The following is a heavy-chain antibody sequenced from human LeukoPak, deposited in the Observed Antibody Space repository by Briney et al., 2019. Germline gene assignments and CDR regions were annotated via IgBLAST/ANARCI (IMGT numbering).Heavy chain of an antibody. V-gene: IGHV3-23*01. Sequence: RSGGSLRLSCEASGFAFSNFGVTWVRQAPGKGLEWVSSISGSGGSPYYADSVKGRFTISRDNSKNTLYLEINSLRAEDTAVYYCAKKSRDGYNPFDYVGQGTLVTVSS. CDR1: GFAFSNFG. CDR3: AKKSRDGYNPFDY. D-gene: IGHD5-24*01. J-gene: IGHJ4*02. CDR2: ISGSGGSP.